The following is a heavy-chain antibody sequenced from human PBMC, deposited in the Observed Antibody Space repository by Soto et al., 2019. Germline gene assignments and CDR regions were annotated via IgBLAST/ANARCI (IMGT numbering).Heavy chain of an antibody. J-gene: IGHJ5*02. CDR1: GGTFSSYA. V-gene: IGHV1-69*06. CDR2: IIPIFGTA. D-gene: IGHD6-19*01. Sequence: SVKVSCKASGGTFSSYAISWVRQAPGQGLEWMGGIIPIFGTANYAQKFQGRVTMTADTSTSTAYMELSSLRSDDTAVYYCARVIAVAIHNWFDPWAQGTLVTVSS. CDR3: ARVIAVAIHNWFDP.